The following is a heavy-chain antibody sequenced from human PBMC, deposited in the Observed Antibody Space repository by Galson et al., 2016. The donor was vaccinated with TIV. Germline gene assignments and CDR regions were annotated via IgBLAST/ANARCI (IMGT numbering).Heavy chain of an antibody. CDR3: AHANLQWLIQACDC. CDR2: IYWDDDK. CDR1: GFSLNTRGVG. J-gene: IGHJ4*02. V-gene: IGHV2-5*02. Sequence: PALVTPTQTLTLSCTFSGFSLNTRGVGVGWIRQPPGKALEWLALIYWDDDKRYSPSLKNRLTITKHTSKNQVVLTMTNMDPVDTATYYCAHANLQWLIQACDCWGQGTLVTVSS. D-gene: IGHD6-19*01.